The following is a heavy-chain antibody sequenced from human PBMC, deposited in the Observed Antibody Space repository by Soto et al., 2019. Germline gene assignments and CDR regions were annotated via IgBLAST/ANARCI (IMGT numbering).Heavy chain of an antibody. J-gene: IGHJ4*02. Sequence: QVQLVQSGAEAKKPGASVKVSCKASGYSFTSFGITWVRQAPGQGLEWMGWISAYNGNTNYAQNLQGRVIMTTDRSTNTVYMELRSLTSDDTAVYYCARDRGDTAMVTFNFWGQGTLVIVSS. CDR1: GYSFTSFG. CDR3: ARDRGDTAMVTFNF. V-gene: IGHV1-18*04. CDR2: ISAYNGNT. D-gene: IGHD5-18*01.